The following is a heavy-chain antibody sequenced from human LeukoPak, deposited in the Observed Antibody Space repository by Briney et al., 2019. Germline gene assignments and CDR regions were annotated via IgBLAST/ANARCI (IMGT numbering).Heavy chain of an antibody. CDR2: VRFGGSGK. CDR3: AKEGGVGGLDY. V-gene: IGHV3-30*02. CDR1: GFILRDYG. J-gene: IGHJ4*02. Sequence: PGGSLRLSCTASGFILRDYGMHWVRHAPGKGLEWVAFVRFGGSGKYYADSVKGRFIISRDDSENTLYLQLNSLRVEDTGLYYCAKEGGVGGLDYWGQGTLVTVSA. D-gene: IGHD3-16*01.